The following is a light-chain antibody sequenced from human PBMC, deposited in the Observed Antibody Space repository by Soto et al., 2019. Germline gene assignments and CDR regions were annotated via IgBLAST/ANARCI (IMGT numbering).Light chain of an antibody. CDR3: QQRYNWPIT. Sequence: DIVLTQSPGPLSLSPGERATLSCRASQSVSYYLAWYQQKPGQAPRLLIYDASSRATGIPARFSGSWSGTDCTLTISSLEPEDFSVYYCQQRYNWPITFGQGTRLEIK. J-gene: IGKJ5*01. CDR1: QSVSYY. CDR2: DAS. V-gene: IGKV3-11*01.